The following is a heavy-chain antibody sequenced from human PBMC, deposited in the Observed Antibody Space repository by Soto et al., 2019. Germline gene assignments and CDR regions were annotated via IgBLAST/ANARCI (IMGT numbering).Heavy chain of an antibody. CDR2: IYWADDK. CDR1: GFSLSTSGVG. D-gene: IGHD3-3*01. J-gene: IGHJ2*01. CDR3: AHRILDYDFWSGYQTNWYFDL. Sequence: QITLKESGPTLVKPTQTLTLTCTFSGFSLSTSGVGVGWIRQPPGKALEWLALIYWADDKRYSPSLKSRLTINKDTTKTKGILTMTNMDAVDTAIYYCAHRILDYDFWSGYQTNWYFDLWGRGTLVTVSS. V-gene: IGHV2-5*02.